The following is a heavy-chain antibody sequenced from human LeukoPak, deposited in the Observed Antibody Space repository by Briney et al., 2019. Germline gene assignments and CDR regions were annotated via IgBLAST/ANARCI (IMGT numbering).Heavy chain of an antibody. V-gene: IGHV4-34*01. CDR1: GGSFSGYY. Sequence: PSETLSPTCAVYGGSFSGYYWNWIRQPPGKGLEWIGEINHSGSTNYNPSLKSRVTISVDTSKNQFSLKLSSVTAADTAVYYCARGQLHCSGGPPSCYSYYFDYWGQGTLVTVSS. J-gene: IGHJ4*02. D-gene: IGHD2-15*01. CDR3: ARGQLHCSGGPPSCYSYYFDY. CDR2: INHSGST.